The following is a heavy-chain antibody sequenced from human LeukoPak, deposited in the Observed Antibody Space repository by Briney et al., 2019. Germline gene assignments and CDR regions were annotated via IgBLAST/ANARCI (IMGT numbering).Heavy chain of an antibody. Sequence: GGSLRLSCAASGFTFSSYAMSWVRQAPGKGLEWVSTITGSGGTTYYADSVKSRFTISRDNSKNTLYLQMNSLRAEDTAVYYCAKGRGYCSGGSCYSGFDSWGQGTLVTVSS. D-gene: IGHD2-15*01. CDR3: AKGRGYCSGGSCYSGFDS. V-gene: IGHV3-23*01. J-gene: IGHJ5*01. CDR1: GFTFSSYA. CDR2: ITGSGGTT.